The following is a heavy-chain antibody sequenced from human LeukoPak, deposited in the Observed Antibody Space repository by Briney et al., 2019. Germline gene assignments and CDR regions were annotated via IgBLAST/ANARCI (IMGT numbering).Heavy chain of an antibody. CDR2: ISGSGGST. Sequence: PGGSLRLSCAASGFTFSSYAMSWVRQAPGKGLEWVSGISGSGGSTYYADSVKGRFTISRDNSKNTLYLQMNSLRAEDTAVYYCVTGSALYYFDYWGQGTLVTVSS. J-gene: IGHJ4*02. V-gene: IGHV3-23*01. CDR1: GFTFSSYA. CDR3: VTGSALYYFDY. D-gene: IGHD6-6*01.